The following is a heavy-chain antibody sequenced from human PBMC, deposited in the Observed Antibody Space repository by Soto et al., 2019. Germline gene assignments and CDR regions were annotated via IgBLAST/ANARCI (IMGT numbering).Heavy chain of an antibody. Sequence: EVQLLESGGDLVQPGGSLRLSCEASGFTFSNYAMSWVRQAPGKGLEWVTGISARGGTTYYVDSVKGRFTISRDNSKNTLYLQMNARRAEDRAVYYCAKDRGFGAGHGMDVWGQGTTVTVSS. D-gene: IGHD3-10*01. CDR1: GFTFSNYA. J-gene: IGHJ6*02. CDR2: ISARGGTT. CDR3: AKDRGFGAGHGMDV. V-gene: IGHV3-23*01.